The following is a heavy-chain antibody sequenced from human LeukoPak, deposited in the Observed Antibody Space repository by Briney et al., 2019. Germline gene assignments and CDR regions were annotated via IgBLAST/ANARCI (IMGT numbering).Heavy chain of an antibody. V-gene: IGHV4-34*01. Sequence: PSETLSLTCAVYGGSLNGYYWSWIRRPPGKGLEWIGEIGHSGSTNYNPSLKSRLTMSVDTSKNQFSLRLSSVTAADTAVYYCARGGGVWYFDLWGRGTLVTVSS. CDR2: IGHSGST. CDR3: ARGGGVWYFDL. D-gene: IGHD2-8*01. CDR1: GGSLNGYY. J-gene: IGHJ2*01.